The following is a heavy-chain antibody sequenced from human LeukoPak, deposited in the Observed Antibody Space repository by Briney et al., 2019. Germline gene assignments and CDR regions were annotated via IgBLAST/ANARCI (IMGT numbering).Heavy chain of an antibody. CDR1: GFTFSNVW. CDR2: IKTKTDGGTT. V-gene: IGHV3-15*01. Sequence: GGSLRLSCEASGFTFSNVWMNGVRQAPGKGLEWIGRIKTKTDGGTTEYAAPVKGRFTISRDDSKNTVYLQMNSLKTEDTALYYCVTRVKSTGDYWGQGTLVTVSS. D-gene: IGHD1-1*01. CDR3: VTRVKSTGDY. J-gene: IGHJ4*02.